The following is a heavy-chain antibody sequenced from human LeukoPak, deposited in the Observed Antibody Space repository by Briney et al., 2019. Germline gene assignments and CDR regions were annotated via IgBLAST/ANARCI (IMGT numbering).Heavy chain of an antibody. V-gene: IGHV3-23*01. J-gene: IGHJ4*02. CDR3: AKDADFYDFWSGYRHDY. Sequence: GGSLRLSCAASGFTFSSYAMSWVRQAPGKGLEWVSAISGSGGSTYYADSVKGRLTISRDNSKNTLYLQMNSLRAEDTAVYYCAKDADFYDFWSGYRHDYWGQGTLVTVSS. D-gene: IGHD3-3*01. CDR2: ISGSGGST. CDR1: GFTFSSYA.